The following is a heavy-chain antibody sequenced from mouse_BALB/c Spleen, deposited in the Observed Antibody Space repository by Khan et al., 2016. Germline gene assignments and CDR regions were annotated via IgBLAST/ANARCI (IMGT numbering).Heavy chain of an antibody. D-gene: IGHD2-4*01. J-gene: IGHJ3*01. CDR2: IWPGGST. Sequence: QVQLKESGPGLVAPSQSLSITCTVSGFSLINSGVHWIRQPPGKGLEWLGVIWPGGSTDYTSALMSRLSITKDNSQNQVFLKMISLQTDDTAMYYCARDDQDYDAWFASWGQWTLVIVSA. V-gene: IGHV2-9*02. CDR1: GFSLINSG. CDR3: ARDDQDYDAWFAS.